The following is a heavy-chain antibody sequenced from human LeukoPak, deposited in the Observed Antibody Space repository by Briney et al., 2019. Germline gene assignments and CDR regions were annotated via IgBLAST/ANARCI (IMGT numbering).Heavy chain of an antibody. V-gene: IGHV1-8*02. Sequence: ASVKVSCKTSGYTFTGYYIHWVRQAPGQGLEWMGWIDPNSGNTGYAQKFQGRVTITRNTSISTAYMELSSLRSEDTAVYYCAREIAAAGSFDYWGQGTLVTVSS. J-gene: IGHJ4*02. CDR3: AREIAAAGSFDY. CDR1: GYTFTGYY. D-gene: IGHD6-13*01. CDR2: IDPNSGNT.